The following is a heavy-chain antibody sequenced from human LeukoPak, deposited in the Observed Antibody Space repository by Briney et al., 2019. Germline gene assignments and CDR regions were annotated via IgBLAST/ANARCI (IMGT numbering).Heavy chain of an antibody. CDR2: IRYDGSNK. CDR3: AKLPFIVGATFIVY. D-gene: IGHD1-26*01. V-gene: IGHV3-30*02. CDR1: GFTFSSYG. J-gene: IGHJ4*02. Sequence: GGSLRLSCAASGFTFSSYGMHWVRQAPGKGLEWVAFIRYDGSNKYYADSVKGRFTISRDNSKNTLYLQMNSLRAEDTAVYYCAKLPFIVGATFIVYWGQGTLVTVSS.